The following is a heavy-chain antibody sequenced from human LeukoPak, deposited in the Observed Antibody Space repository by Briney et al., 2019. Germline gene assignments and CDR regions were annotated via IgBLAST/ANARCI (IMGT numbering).Heavy chain of an antibody. Sequence: ASVKVSCKASGYTSTGYYMHWVRQAPGQGLEWMGWINPNSGGTNYAQKFQGRVTMTRDTSISTAYMELSRLRSDDTAVYYCARSITIFGVAGYYFDYWGQGTLVTVSS. CDR3: ARSITIFGVAGYYFDY. V-gene: IGHV1-2*02. CDR1: GYTSTGYY. D-gene: IGHD3-3*01. CDR2: INPNSGGT. J-gene: IGHJ4*02.